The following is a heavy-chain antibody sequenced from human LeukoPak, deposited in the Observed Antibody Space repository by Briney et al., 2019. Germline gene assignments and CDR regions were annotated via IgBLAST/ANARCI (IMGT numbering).Heavy chain of an antibody. CDR1: GGSISSGSYY. CDR3: ARGAGRVIAAEDAFDI. V-gene: IGHV4-61*02. J-gene: IGHJ3*02. Sequence: PSQTLSLTCTVSGGSISSGSYYWSWIRQPAGKGLEWIGRIYTSGSTNYNPSLKSRVTISVDTSKNQFSLKLSSVTAADTAVYYCARGAGRVIAAEDAFDIWGQGTMVTVSS. D-gene: IGHD3-16*02. CDR2: IYTSGST.